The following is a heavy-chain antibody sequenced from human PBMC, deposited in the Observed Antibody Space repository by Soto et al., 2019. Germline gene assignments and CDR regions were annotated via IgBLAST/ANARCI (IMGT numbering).Heavy chain of an antibody. J-gene: IGHJ4*01. V-gene: IGHV2-26*02. CDR3: VRMDSRIAAD. Sequence: GHTLVNPTETLTLTCTVSAFSLRSARMGVSWIRQTAGTDLELLAHIFPTDKISYRTYLRSRLTISKDTSKSQVVLKMTNMDPLNTATYFCVRMDSRIAADWGHGTPVTVSS. CDR2: IFPTDKI. D-gene: IGHD6-25*01. CDR1: AFSLRSARMG.